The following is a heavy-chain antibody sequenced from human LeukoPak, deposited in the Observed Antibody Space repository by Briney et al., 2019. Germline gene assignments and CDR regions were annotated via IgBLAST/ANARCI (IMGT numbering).Heavy chain of an antibody. Sequence: ASVTVSFKASDYTFTSYGIAWVRQAPGQGLEWVGWVNTNNGDTNYAQKIQGRVTMTTDTSTTTAYMELRNLRSDDTAVYFCVRLRAAPAFFDHWGQGTLVTVSS. CDR1: DYTFTSYG. CDR3: VRLRAAPAFFDH. CDR2: VNTNNGDT. D-gene: IGHD6-25*01. V-gene: IGHV1-18*01. J-gene: IGHJ4*02.